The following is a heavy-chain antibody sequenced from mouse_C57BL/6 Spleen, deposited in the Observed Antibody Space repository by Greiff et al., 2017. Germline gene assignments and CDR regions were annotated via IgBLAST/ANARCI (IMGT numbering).Heavy chain of an antibody. D-gene: IGHD2-5*01. V-gene: IGHV1-64*01. CDR2: IHPNSGST. Sequence: QVQLQQSGAELVKPGASVKLSCKASGYTFTSYWMHWVKQRPGQGLEWIGMIHPNSGSTNYNEKFKSKATLTVDKSSSTAYMQLSSLTSEDSAVYYCARGGSNYYFDYWGQGTTLTVSS. J-gene: IGHJ2*01. CDR1: GYTFTSYW. CDR3: ARGGSNYYFDY.